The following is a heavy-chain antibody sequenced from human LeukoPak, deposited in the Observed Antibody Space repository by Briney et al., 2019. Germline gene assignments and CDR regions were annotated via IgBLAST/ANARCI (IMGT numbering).Heavy chain of an antibody. V-gene: IGHV3-23*01. J-gene: IGHJ4*02. CDR3: ARDRNVVVIDATIFDY. Sequence: GGSLRLSCAASGFTFSSYAMSWVRQAPGKGLEWVSAFSGSGGDTYYADSVKGRFTISRDNAKNSLYLLLNSLRAEDTAVYYCARDRNVVVIDATIFDYWGQGTLVTVSS. CDR2: FSGSGGDT. CDR1: GFTFSSYA. D-gene: IGHD2-15*01.